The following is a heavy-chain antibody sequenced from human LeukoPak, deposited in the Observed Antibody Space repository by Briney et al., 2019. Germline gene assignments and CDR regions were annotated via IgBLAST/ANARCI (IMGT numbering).Heavy chain of an antibody. CDR1: GYSFTSTS. J-gene: IGHJ4*02. V-gene: IGHV5-10-1*01. CDR3: ARLDYGDDFDY. CDR2: IVPSASYT. Sequence: GDPLKIPVQASGYSFTSTSCSWSGQLHGKGLDWRVRIVPSASYTSFSTSFQGHVSISADNSINTAYQQWSSLKTSETAMYYGARLDYGDDFDYWGQGTLVTVSS. D-gene: IGHD4-17*01.